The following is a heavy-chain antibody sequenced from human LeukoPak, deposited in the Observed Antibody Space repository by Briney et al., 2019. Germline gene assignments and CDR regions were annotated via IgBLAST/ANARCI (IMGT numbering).Heavy chain of an antibody. CDR2: ISGSGGST. CDR3: ATGGWLQRFFDY. D-gene: IGHD5-24*01. V-gene: IGHV3-23*01. Sequence: PGGSLRLSCAASGFTFRSYAMNWVRQAPGKGLEWVSAISGSGGSTYYADSVKGRFTISRDNSKNTLYLQMNSLRAEDTAVYYCATGGWLQRFFDYWGQGTLVTVSS. J-gene: IGHJ4*02. CDR1: GFTFRSYA.